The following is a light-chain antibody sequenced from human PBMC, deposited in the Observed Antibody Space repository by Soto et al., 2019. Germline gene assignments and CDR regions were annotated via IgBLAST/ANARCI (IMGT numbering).Light chain of an antibody. CDR3: QQYNNSPPRT. Sequence: MSQSPATMSVSKGERVTLSCRASQSVSYNLAWYQQRFGQPPRLLIYGASVRATGIPARFSGSGSGTEFTLTISNVQSEDFAVYYCQQYNNSPPRTFAQGTMVDI. V-gene: IGKV3-15*01. CDR2: GAS. J-gene: IGKJ1*01. CDR1: QSVSYN.